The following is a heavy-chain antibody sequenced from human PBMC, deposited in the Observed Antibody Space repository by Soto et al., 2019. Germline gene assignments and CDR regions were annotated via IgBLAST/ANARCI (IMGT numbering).Heavy chain of an antibody. CDR3: AGDSREESSGWLILYLGFDY. V-gene: IGHV1-69*06. D-gene: IGHD6-19*01. J-gene: IGHJ4*02. CDR1: GGTFSSYA. Sequence: SVNVSFKASGGTFSSYAISWVRQAPGQGLEWMGGIIPIFGTANYAQKFQGRVTITADKSTSTAYMELSSLRSEDTAVYYCAGDSREESSGWLILYLGFDYWGQGTLVTVSS. CDR2: IIPIFGTA.